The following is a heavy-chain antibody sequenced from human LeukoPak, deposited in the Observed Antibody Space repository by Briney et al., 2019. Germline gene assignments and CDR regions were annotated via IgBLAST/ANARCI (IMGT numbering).Heavy chain of an antibody. Sequence: GGSLRLSCAASGFTFSTYAINWVRQAPGKGLEWVAFISYDGSNKYYADSVKGRFTISRDNSKNTLYLQMNSLRAEDTAVYYCASGVWGVIINYWGQGTLVTVSS. CDR3: ASGVWGVIINY. CDR2: ISYDGSNK. J-gene: IGHJ4*02. V-gene: IGHV3-30*04. D-gene: IGHD3-10*01. CDR1: GFTFSTYA.